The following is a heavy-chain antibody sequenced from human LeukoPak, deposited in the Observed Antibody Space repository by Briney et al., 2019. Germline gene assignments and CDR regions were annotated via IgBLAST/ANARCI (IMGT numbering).Heavy chain of an antibody. D-gene: IGHD2-21*02. V-gene: IGHV1-2*02. CDR2: INPNSGGT. J-gene: IGHJ5*02. CDR3: ARVGYCGGDCYRWYNWFDP. CDR1: GYTFTGYY. Sequence: ASVKVSCKASGYTFTGYYMHWVRQAPGQGLEWMGWINPNSGGTNYAQKFQGRVTMTRDTSISTAYMELSRLRSDDTAVYYCARVGYCGGDCYRWYNWFDPWGQGTLVTVSS.